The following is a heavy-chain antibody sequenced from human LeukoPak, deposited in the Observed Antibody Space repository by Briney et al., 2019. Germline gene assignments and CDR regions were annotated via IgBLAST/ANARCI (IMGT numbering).Heavy chain of an antibody. J-gene: IGHJ6*03. V-gene: IGHV1-2*02. D-gene: IGHD6-6*01. CDR1: GYTFTGYY. CDR3: ARNQQLATVHYYYYYMDV. CDR2: INPNSGGT. Sequence: GASVKVSYKASGYTFTGYYMHWVRQAPGQGLEWMGWINPNSGGTNYAQKFRGRVTMTRDTSISTAYMELSRLRSDDTAVYYCARNQQLATVHYYYYYMDVWGKGTTVTVSS.